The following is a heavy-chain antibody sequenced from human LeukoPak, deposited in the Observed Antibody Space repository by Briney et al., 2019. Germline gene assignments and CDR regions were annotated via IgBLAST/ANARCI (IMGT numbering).Heavy chain of an antibody. CDR3: ARVVGLNEWEPQY. D-gene: IGHD1-26*01. V-gene: IGHV1-2*02. Sequence: ASVKVSCKASGYTFTGYYMHWVRQAPGQGLEWMGWINPNSGGTNYAQKFQGRVTMTTDTSTSTGYLELRSLTSDDTAVYYCARVVGLNEWEPQYWGQGTLVTVSS. CDR2: INPNSGGT. J-gene: IGHJ4*02. CDR1: GYTFTGYY.